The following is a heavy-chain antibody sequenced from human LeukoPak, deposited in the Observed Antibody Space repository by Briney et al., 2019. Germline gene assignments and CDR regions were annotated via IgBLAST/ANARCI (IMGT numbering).Heavy chain of an antibody. CDR3: ARGQGVTLIKVGKNWFDP. V-gene: IGHV4-34*01. CDR2: ISDSGTT. CDR1: GGSISSYY. Sequence: SETLSLTCTVSGGSISSYYWNWIRQTPGKGLEWIGEISDSGTTNINPSLRRRVSLSVDTSKNQFSLDMRSMTAADTGVYYCARGQGVTLIKVGKNWFDPWSQGTPVIVS. J-gene: IGHJ5*02. D-gene: IGHD3-22*01.